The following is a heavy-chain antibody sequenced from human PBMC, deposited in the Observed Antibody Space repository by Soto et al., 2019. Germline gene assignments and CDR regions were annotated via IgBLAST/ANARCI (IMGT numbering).Heavy chain of an antibody. V-gene: IGHV4-39*01. D-gene: IGHD2-2*01. CDR2: IYYSGTT. J-gene: IGHJ3*02. Sequence: PSETLSLTCTVSGGSISSSSDYWGWIRQPPGKGLEWIGSIYYSGTTYYNPSLKSRVTISVDTSKNQFSLQLSSVTAADTAVYYCARLRPREYDDAFDIWGQGTMVPVS. CDR3: ARLRPREYDDAFDI. CDR1: GGSISSSSDY.